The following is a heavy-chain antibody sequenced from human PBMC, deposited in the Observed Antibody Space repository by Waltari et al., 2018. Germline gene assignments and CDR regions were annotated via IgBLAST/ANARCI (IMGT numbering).Heavy chain of an antibody. J-gene: IGHJ6*03. V-gene: IGHV1-2*02. CDR3: ARVSMVRGINYYYYMDV. CDR1: GYTFTGYD. CDR2: INPTNGDT. D-gene: IGHD3-10*01. Sequence: QVQLVQAGAEVKKPGASVQVSCKASGYTFTGYDIHWVRQAPGQGLEWMGWINPTNGDTNYAQKFQGRVTMTRDTSISTAFMELTGLRSDDTAVYYCARVSMVRGINYYYYMDVWGKGTTVSVSS.